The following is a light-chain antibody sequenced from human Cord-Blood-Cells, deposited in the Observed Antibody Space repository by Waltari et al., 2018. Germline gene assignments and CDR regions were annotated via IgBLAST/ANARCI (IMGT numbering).Light chain of an antibody. J-gene: IGKJ3*01. CDR2: DAS. V-gene: IGKV1-33*01. CDR1: QDISNY. Sequence: DIQMTQSPSSLSASVGDRVTITCQASQDISNYLNWYQQKPGKAPKILIYDASNLETGVXXXFSGXXSGXDFTFTXXRXQPXDIXXYYCQXXXXXXFTFGXGTXVDXX. CDR3: QXXXXXXFT.